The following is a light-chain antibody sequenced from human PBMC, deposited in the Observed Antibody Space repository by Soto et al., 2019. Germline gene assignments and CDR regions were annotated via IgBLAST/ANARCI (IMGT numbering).Light chain of an antibody. CDR3: QQTRTYPRT. CDR1: QVITND. CDR2: AAS. J-gene: IGKJ4*01. V-gene: IGKV1-17*01. Sequence: IQMTQSPSSLSASVGDRLSITCRASQVITNDLGWYQQKPGKAPKRLIYAASTLQSGVPSRFSGSGSGTEFTLTISSLQPEDVATYYCQQTRTYPRTFGGGTKVEMK.